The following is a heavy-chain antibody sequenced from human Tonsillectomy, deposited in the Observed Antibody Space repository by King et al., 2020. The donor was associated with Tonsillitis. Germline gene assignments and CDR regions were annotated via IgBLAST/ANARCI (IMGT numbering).Heavy chain of an antibody. J-gene: IGHJ5*02. CDR1: GYTFTTYG. CDR3: ARVPLNRIVRGVIANWFDP. Sequence: QLVQSGAEVKKPGASVNDSCTASGYTFTTYGVSWVRQAPGQGLEWMGWISGYNGNTNYAQKLQGRVTMTTDTSTTTAYMELRSLRSDDTAVYYCARVPLNRIVRGVIANWFDPWGQGTLVTVSS. CDR2: ISGYNGNT. D-gene: IGHD3-10*01. V-gene: IGHV1-18*04.